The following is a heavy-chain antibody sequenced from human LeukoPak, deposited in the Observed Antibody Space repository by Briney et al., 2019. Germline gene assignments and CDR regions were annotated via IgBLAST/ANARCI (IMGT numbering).Heavy chain of an antibody. Sequence: SETLSLTCTVSGGSISSSSYYWGWIRQPPGKGLEWIGSIYYSGSTYYNPSLKSRVTISVDTSKNQFSLQLNSVTPEDTAVYYCARDPPPEGSSGWYSYFDYWGQGTLVTISS. J-gene: IGHJ4*02. V-gene: IGHV4-39*07. CDR1: GGSISSSSYY. CDR3: ARDPPPEGSSGWYSYFDY. D-gene: IGHD6-19*01. CDR2: IYYSGST.